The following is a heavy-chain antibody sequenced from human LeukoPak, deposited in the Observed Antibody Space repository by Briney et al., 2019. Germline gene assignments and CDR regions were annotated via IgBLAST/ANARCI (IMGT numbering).Heavy chain of an antibody. CDR1: SGSIGSFY. CDR2: IYYTGAT. CDR3: ARAGNSHGTGYYFDY. Sequence: PSETLSLTCTVSSGSIGSFYWSWIRLPPGKGLEWIGYIYYTGATYYNPSLKSRVTISLDTSKNQFSLKLSSVTAADAAVYYCARAGNSHGTGYYFDYWGQGALVTVSS. J-gene: IGHJ4*02. V-gene: IGHV4-59*01. D-gene: IGHD5-18*01.